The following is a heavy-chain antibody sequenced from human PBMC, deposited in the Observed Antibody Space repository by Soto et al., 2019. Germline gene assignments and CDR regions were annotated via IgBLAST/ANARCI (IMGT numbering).Heavy chain of an antibody. D-gene: IGHD3-22*01. CDR3: ARLGGYYQAFDQ. CDR2: IYYSGST. CDR1: GGSISSYG. V-gene: IGHV4-59*08. J-gene: IGHJ4*02. Sequence: SETLSLTCTVSGGSISSYGWSWIRQPPGKGLEWIGYIYYSGSTTYHPSLKSRVTISVDTSKNQFSLNLTSVTAADTAVYYCARLGGYYQAFDQWGQGSLVTVSS.